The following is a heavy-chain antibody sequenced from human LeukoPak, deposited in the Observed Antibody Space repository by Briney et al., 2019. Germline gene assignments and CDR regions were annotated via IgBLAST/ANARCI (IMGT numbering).Heavy chain of an antibody. Sequence: ASVKVSCNVSGYSLIELSMHWVRQAPGKGLEWMGGSDPENGEIIYAQKFQGRVTMTEDTSTDRAYMELSSLRSEDTAVYYCASGFGVVMQYYFDYWGQGTLVTVSS. CDR1: GYSLIELS. CDR2: SDPENGEI. V-gene: IGHV1-24*01. J-gene: IGHJ4*02. D-gene: IGHD3-3*01. CDR3: ASGFGVVMQYYFDY.